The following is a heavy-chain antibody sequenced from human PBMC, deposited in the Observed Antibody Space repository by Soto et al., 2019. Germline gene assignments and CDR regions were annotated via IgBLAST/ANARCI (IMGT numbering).Heavy chain of an antibody. J-gene: IGHJ4*02. D-gene: IGHD4-17*01. Sequence: GGSLRLSCAASGFTFSSYWMHWVRQAPGKGLVWVSRINSDGSSTSYADSVKGRFTISRDNAKNTLYLQMNSLRAEDTAVYYCARPDYGDLTPFDYWGQGTLVTVSS. CDR1: GFTFSSYW. V-gene: IGHV3-74*01. CDR2: INSDGSST. CDR3: ARPDYGDLTPFDY.